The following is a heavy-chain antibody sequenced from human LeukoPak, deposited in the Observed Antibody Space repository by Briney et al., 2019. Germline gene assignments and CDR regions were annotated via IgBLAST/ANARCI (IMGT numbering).Heavy chain of an antibody. Sequence: PGGSLRLSCAASGFTVTTKSMAWVRQAPGRGLEWVSVFYSPGSTYYADSVHGRFTISRDTSLNTLFLQMNRLRVEDTAVYYCASGRESCIGSSCYEYFHHWGQGTPLTVSS. J-gene: IGHJ1*01. CDR1: GFTVTTKS. CDR2: FYSPGST. CDR3: ASGRESCIGSSCYEYFHH. D-gene: IGHD2-2*01. V-gene: IGHV3-53*01.